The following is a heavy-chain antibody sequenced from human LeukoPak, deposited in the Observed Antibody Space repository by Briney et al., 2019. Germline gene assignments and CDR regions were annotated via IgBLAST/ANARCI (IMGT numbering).Heavy chain of an antibody. J-gene: IGHJ3*02. CDR1: GGSISSGGYY. CDR2: IYYSGST. V-gene: IGHV4-31*03. Sequence: SETLSLTCTVSGGSISSGGYYWSWIRQHPGKGLEWIGYIYYSGSTYYNPSLKSRVTISVDTSKNQFSLKLSSVTAADTAVYYCARRSRAVMAFDIWGQGTMVTVSS. CDR3: ARRSRAVMAFDI. D-gene: IGHD2-21*01.